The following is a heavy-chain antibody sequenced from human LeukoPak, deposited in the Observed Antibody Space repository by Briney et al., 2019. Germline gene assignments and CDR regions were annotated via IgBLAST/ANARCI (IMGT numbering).Heavy chain of an antibody. Sequence: PSETLSLTCTVSGGSISSYYWSWIRQPPGKGLEWIGYLYYSGSTNYNPSLKSRVTISVDTSKNQFSLKLSSVTAADTAVYYCARGYSIGNSYYGMGVWGQGTTVTVSS. CDR2: LYYSGST. D-gene: IGHD2-15*01. V-gene: IGHV4-59*01. CDR3: ARGYSIGNSYYGMGV. CDR1: GGSISSYY. J-gene: IGHJ6*02.